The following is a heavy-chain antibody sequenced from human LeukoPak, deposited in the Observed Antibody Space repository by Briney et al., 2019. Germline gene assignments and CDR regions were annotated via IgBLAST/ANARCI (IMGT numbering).Heavy chain of an antibody. D-gene: IGHD3-16*01. Sequence: ASVNVSCKASGYTFTGYYSHWVRQAPGQGLEWMGWIHPKSGDTHYAQKFLGRVTLTRDTSTTIVYMELTWLTSDDTAVYYCSRGSGISFGGIDYWGQGTLVTVSS. J-gene: IGHJ4*02. CDR2: IHPKSGDT. V-gene: IGHV1-2*02. CDR1: GYTFTGYY. CDR3: SRGSGISFGGIDY.